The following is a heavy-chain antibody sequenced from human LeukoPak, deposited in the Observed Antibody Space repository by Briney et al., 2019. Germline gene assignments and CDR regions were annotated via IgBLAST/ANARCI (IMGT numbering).Heavy chain of an antibody. CDR1: GLTFSSYA. Sequence: SGGCLRLSCAASGLTFSSYAMSWVRQAPGEGLEWGSPISGSGGSTYYADSVKGGFTISRDDSQNTRYLQMNSLRAEDTAVYYCAKDHSGGGDYYFGMDVWGPGTTVTVSS. V-gene: IGHV3-23*01. CDR2: ISGSGGST. D-gene: IGHD1-26*01. J-gene: IGHJ6*02. CDR3: AKDHSGGGDYYFGMDV.